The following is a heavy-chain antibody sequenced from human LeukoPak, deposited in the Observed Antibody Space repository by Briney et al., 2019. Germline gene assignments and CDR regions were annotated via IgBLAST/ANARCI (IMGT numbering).Heavy chain of an antibody. Sequence: PSETLSLTCAVYGGPFSGYYWSWIRQPPGKGLEWIGEIYHSGSTNYNPSLKSRVTISVDTSKNQFSLKLSSVTAADTAVYYCARGGRGWLQFNRPGYFDYWGQGTLVTVSS. CDR1: GGPFSGYY. D-gene: IGHD5-24*01. V-gene: IGHV4-34*01. CDR2: IYHSGST. CDR3: ARGGRGWLQFNRPGYFDY. J-gene: IGHJ4*02.